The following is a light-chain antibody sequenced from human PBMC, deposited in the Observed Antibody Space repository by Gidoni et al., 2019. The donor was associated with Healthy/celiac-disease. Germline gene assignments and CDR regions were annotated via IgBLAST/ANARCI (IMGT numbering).Light chain of an antibody. J-gene: IGKJ2*01. V-gene: IGKV1-33*01. CDR1: QDISNY. CDR2: DAS. Sequence: DIQMTQSPSSLSASVGDRVTITCQATQDISNYLNWYQQKPGKAPKRLIYDASNWETGVPSRFSGSGSGTDFTFTISSLQPEDIATYYCQQYDNLPRYTFGQGTKLEIK. CDR3: QQYDNLPRYT.